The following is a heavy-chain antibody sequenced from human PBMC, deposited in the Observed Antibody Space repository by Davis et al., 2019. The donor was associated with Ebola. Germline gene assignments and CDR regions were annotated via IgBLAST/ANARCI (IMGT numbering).Heavy chain of an antibody. CDR3: ARDLRHSSGWYGPTWIDAFDI. Sequence: PGGSLRLSCAASGFTFSDYYMSWIRQAPGKGLEWVSYISSSGSTIYYADSVKGRFTISRDNAKNSLYLQMNSLRAEDTAVYYCARDLRHSSGWYGPTWIDAFDIWGQGTMVTVSS. CDR2: ISSSGSTI. J-gene: IGHJ3*02. V-gene: IGHV3-11*01. CDR1: GFTFSDYY. D-gene: IGHD6-19*01.